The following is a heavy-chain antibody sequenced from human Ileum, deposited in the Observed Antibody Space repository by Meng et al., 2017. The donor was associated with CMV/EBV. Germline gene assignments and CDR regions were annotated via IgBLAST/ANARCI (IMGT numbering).Heavy chain of an antibody. Sequence: QVTLQQWGAGQLKPSETLSCVCAVHNSAFSDYYWTWIRQSPGKGLEWIGEINNRGSTNYNPSLKSRVTISIDTSRNQFSLKLTSMTAADTAVYYCARASPQRRFLSYWGQGTLVTVSS. V-gene: IGHV4-34*01. CDR2: INNRGST. CDR3: ARASPQRRFLSY. J-gene: IGHJ4*02. D-gene: IGHD3-3*01. CDR1: NSAFSDYY.